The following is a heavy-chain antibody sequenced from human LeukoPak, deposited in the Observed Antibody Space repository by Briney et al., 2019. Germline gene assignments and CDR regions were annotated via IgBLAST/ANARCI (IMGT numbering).Heavy chain of an antibody. CDR3: AADSPVSRSPDY. D-gene: IGHD1-26*01. V-gene: IGHV4-59*01. CDR2: IYYSGTT. CDR1: GGSLSSYY. Sequence: SETLSLTCTVCGGSLSSYYWSWLRQPPGKGLEWIGYIYYSGTTKYNPSLKSGGTISVGTSNNQFALKLSSVPATTTPKYCCAADSPVSRSPDYWGQGTLVSVSS. J-gene: IGHJ4*02.